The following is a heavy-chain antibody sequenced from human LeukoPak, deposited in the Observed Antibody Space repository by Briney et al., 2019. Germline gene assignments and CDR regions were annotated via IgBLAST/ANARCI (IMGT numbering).Heavy chain of an antibody. D-gene: IGHD5-12*01. CDR1: GDSISNRNHY. Sequence: PSETLSLTCTVSGDSISNRNHYWAWIRQSPGKGLEWIGTGYYSGITYYNASLKTRVTISVDTSMSQFSLKLTSVTAADTAVYYCVRHRDTRDIVATITDWGQGTLVTVSS. J-gene: IGHJ4*02. CDR3: VRHRDTRDIVATITD. CDR2: GYYSGIT. V-gene: IGHV4-39*01.